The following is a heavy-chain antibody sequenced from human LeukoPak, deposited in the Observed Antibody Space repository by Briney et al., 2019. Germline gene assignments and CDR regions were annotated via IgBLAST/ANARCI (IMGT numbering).Heavy chain of an antibody. CDR3: ARERSDAFDI. V-gene: IGHV3-30*19. D-gene: IGHD4-17*01. Sequence: PGGSLRLSCAASGFTFSSHGMHWVRQAPGMGLEWVAVIWYDGSNKYYADSVKGRFTISRDNSKNTLYLQMNSLRAEDTAVYFCARERSDAFDIWGQGTMVTVSS. CDR2: IWYDGSNK. J-gene: IGHJ3*02. CDR1: GFTFSSHG.